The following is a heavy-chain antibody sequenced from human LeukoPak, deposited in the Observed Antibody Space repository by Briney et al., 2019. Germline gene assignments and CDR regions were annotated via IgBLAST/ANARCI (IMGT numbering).Heavy chain of an antibody. CDR1: GGSFSGYY. CDR3: ARVKTGYYNGMRYYYGMDV. D-gene: IGHD3-9*01. V-gene: IGHV4-34*01. J-gene: IGHJ6*02. CDR2: INHNGST. Sequence: SETLSLTCAVYGGSFSGYYWSWIRQPPGKGLEWIGEINHNGSTNYNPSLKSRVTISIDTSKNQFSLKLSSVTAADTAVYYCARVKTGYYNGMRYYYGMDVWGQGTTVTVSS.